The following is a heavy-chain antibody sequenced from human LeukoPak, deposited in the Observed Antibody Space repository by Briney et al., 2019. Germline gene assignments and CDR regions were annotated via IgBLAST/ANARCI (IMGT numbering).Heavy chain of an antibody. Sequence: KPSETLSLTCIVSGGSISSYYWSWIRQPPGKGLEWIGYISYTGSTTYNSSLKSRVTISLDTSQNQFSLKLTSVTPADTAVYYCARTAKYYYGSETYYFFDYWGQGTLVTVSS. J-gene: IGHJ4*02. CDR1: GGSISSYY. CDR2: ISYTGST. D-gene: IGHD3-10*01. V-gene: IGHV4-59*01. CDR3: ARTAKYYYGSETYYFFDY.